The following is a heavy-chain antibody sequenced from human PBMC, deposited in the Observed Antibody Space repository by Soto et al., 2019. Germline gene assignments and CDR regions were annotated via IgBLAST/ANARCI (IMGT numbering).Heavy chain of an antibody. J-gene: IGHJ4*02. CDR1: GGTFSSYT. D-gene: IGHD3-10*01. V-gene: IGHV1-69*04. CDR2: IIPILGIA. CDR3: ARDRLWFGESLYYFDY. Sequence: SVKVSCKASGGTFSSYTISWVRQAPGQGLEWMGRIIPILGIANYSQKFQGRVTITRDTSASTAYMELSSLRSEDTAVYYCARDRLWFGESLYYFDYWGQGTLVTVSS.